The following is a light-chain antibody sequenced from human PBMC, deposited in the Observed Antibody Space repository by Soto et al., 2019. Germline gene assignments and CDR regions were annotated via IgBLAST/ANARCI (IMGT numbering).Light chain of an antibody. J-gene: IGLJ2*01. V-gene: IGLV2-11*01. Sequence: QSALTQPHSMSGSPGQSVTISCTGSSSDICAYNYVSWYQQHPGKAPKFMIYDVNKRPSGVPDRFSGSKSGNTASLTIFGLQAEDEADYYCCSFAGGYDIFGGGTKLTVL. CDR1: SSDICAYNY. CDR2: DVN. CDR3: CSFAGGYDI.